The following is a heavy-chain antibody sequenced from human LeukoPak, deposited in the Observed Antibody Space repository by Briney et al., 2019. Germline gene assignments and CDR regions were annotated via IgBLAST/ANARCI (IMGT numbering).Heavy chain of an antibody. J-gene: IGHJ4*02. CDR2: IYPGDSDT. CDR3: ARRQGCSSTSCPPDY. CDR1: GYSFTTYW. V-gene: IGHV5-51*01. Sequence: GESLKISCKGSGYSFTTYWIGWVRQMPGKGLEWMGIIYPGDSDTRYTPSFQGQVTMSADKSINTAYLQWSSLKASDTAIYYCARRQGCSSTSCPPDYWGQGTLVTVSP. D-gene: IGHD2-2*01.